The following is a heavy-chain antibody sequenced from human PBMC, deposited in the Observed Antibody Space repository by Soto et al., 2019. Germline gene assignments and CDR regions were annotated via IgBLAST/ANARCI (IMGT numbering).Heavy chain of an antibody. V-gene: IGHV4-4*07. CDR3: ASEPHRGYGYGMDA. J-gene: IGHJ6*02. CDR2: IYTSGST. Sequence: SETLSLTCTDSGGSISSYYWSWIRQPAGKGLEWIGRIYTSGSTNYNPSLKSRVTMLVDTSKNQFSLKLSSVTAADTAVYYCASEPHRGYGYGMDAWGQGTTVTVSS. D-gene: IGHD6-13*01. CDR1: GGSISSYY.